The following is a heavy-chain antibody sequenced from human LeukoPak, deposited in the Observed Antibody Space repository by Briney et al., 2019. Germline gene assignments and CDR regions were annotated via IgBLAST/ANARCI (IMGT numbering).Heavy chain of an antibody. CDR1: GFTFSSYG. CDR2: ISYDGSNK. CDR3: ARDLSDYGDYVGAFDI. Sequence: PGGSLRLSCAASGFTFSSYGMHWVRQAPGKGLEWVAVISYDGSNKYYADSVKGRFTISRDNSKNTLYLQMNSLRAEDTAVYYCARDLSDYGDYVGAFDIWGQGTMVTVSS. D-gene: IGHD4-17*01. V-gene: IGHV3-30*03. J-gene: IGHJ3*02.